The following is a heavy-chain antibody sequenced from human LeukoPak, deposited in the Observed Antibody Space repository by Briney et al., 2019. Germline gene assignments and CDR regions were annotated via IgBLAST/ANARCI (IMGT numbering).Heavy chain of an antibody. V-gene: IGHV1-18*04. CDR2: TSYNGNT. D-gene: IGHD6-19*01. CDR3: ARHSGSGWQALGY. CDR1: GYTFSNYG. J-gene: IGHJ4*02. Sequence: GPSVKVSCKASGYTFSNYGISWVRQAPGLGLEWMGWTSYNGNTNYAQKFQDRVTMTTDTSTTTAYMELRSLESDDTAVYYCARHSGSGWQALGYWGQGTLVTVSS.